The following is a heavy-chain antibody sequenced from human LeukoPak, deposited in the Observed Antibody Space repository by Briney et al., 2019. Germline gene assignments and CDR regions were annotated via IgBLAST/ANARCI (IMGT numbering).Heavy chain of an antibody. D-gene: IGHD6-25*01. Sequence: GGSLRLSCAASGFTFSSYSMNWVRQAPGKGLEWVSYISSSSSTIYYADPVKGRFTISRDNSKNTLYLQMNSLRAEDTAVYYCAKMPVSYSSGWSNFDYWGQGNLVTVSS. CDR3: AKMPVSYSSGWSNFDY. CDR1: GFTFSSYS. J-gene: IGHJ4*02. CDR2: ISSSSSTI. V-gene: IGHV3-48*01.